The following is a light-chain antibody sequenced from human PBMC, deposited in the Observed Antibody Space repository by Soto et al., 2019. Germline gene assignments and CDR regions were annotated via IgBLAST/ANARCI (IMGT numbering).Light chain of an antibody. Sequence: EIVLTQSPATLSVSPGERATLSFRASQSVSSSYLAWYQQKPGQAPRLLIYDASSRATGIPDRFSGSGSGTDFTLTISRLEPEDFAVYYCQQYGSSPITFGQGTRLEIK. CDR1: QSVSSSY. J-gene: IGKJ5*01. CDR3: QQYGSSPIT. CDR2: DAS. V-gene: IGKV3-20*01.